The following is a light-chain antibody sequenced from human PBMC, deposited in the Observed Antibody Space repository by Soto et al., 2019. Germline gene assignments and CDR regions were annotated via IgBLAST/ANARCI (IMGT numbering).Light chain of an antibody. CDR2: DAS. J-gene: IGKJ5*01. V-gene: IGKV3D-11*01. Sequence: EIVLTQSPATLSLSPGERATLSCRASQGVSSYLAWYQQKPGQAPRLLIYDASNRATGIPARFSGSGPGTDFTLTISSLEPEDFAVYYCQHGSTFGQGTRLEIK. CDR3: QHGST. CDR1: QGVSSY.